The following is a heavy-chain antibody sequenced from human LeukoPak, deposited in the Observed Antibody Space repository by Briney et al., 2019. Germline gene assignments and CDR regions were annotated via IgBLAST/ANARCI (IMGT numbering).Heavy chain of an antibody. CDR2: ISAYNGNT. CDR3: ARESPVSGPDY. CDR1: GYTFTNYV. Sequence: ASVKVSCKTSGYTFTNYVISWVRQAPGQGLEWMGWISAYNGNTNSAQKLHDRVTMTIDTSTNTDYMELKSLTSDDTAVYFCARESPVSGPDYWGQGTLVTVSS. V-gene: IGHV1-18*01. D-gene: IGHD6-19*01. J-gene: IGHJ4*02.